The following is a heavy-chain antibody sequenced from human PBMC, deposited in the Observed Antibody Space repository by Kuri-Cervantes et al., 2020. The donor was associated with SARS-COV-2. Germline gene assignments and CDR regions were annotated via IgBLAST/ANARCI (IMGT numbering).Heavy chain of an antibody. CDR2: IHPNDGAT. CDR1: GYTFTAYY. Sequence: ASVKVSCKTSGYTFTAYYVHWVRQAPGQGLEWMGRIHPNDGATSSAQKFQGRVTMTRDTSISTAYMELSRLRSDDTAVYYCARSYFHDSSGYVMDYWGQGTLVTVSS. CDR3: ARSYFHDSSGYVMDY. J-gene: IGHJ4*02. V-gene: IGHV1-2*06. D-gene: IGHD3-22*01.